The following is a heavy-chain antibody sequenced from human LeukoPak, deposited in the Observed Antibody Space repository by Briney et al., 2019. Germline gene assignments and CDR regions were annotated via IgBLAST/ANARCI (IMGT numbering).Heavy chain of an antibody. Sequence: ASVKVSCKASGYTFTSYGISWVRQAPGQGLEWMGWISAYNGNTNYAQKLQGRVTMTTDTSTSTAYMELRSLRSDDTAVYYCARDLGLRLGELSPMYWGQGTLVTVSP. CDR3: ARDLGLRLGELSPMY. CDR1: GYTFTSYG. V-gene: IGHV1-18*01. CDR2: ISAYNGNT. D-gene: IGHD3-16*02. J-gene: IGHJ4*02.